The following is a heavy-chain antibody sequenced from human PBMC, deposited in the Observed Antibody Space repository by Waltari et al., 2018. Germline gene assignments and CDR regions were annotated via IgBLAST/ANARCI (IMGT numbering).Heavy chain of an antibody. CDR3: ARGYCSGGACRAQIDY. J-gene: IGHJ4*02. V-gene: IGHV3-13*01. CDR2: VSNAGDT. Sequence: EVQLVESGGGLVQPGGSLRLSCAASGFTFSRYDMYWVRQATGKGLVWVSTVSNAGDTYYAGSVKGRFTISRDNAKNSLYLQMNSLRAGDTAVYYCARGYCSGGACRAQIDYWGQGTLVTISS. D-gene: IGHD2-15*01. CDR1: GFTFSRYD.